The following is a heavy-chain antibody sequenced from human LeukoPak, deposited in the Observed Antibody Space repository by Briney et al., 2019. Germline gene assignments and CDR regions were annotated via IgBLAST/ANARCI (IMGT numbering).Heavy chain of an antibody. Sequence: SEALSLTCTVSGGSISSYYWSWIRQPAGKGLEWIGRIYTSGSTNYNPSLKSRVTMSVDTSKNQFSLKLSSVTAADTAVYYCARFYYYDSSGYYLDYWGQGTLVTVSS. J-gene: IGHJ4*02. V-gene: IGHV4-4*07. CDR1: GGSISSYY. CDR3: ARFYYYDSSGYYLDY. D-gene: IGHD3-22*01. CDR2: IYTSGST.